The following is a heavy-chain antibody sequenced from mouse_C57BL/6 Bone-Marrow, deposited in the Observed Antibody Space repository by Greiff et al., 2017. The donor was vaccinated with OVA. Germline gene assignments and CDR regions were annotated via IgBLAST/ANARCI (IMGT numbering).Heavy chain of an antibody. V-gene: IGHV1-77*01. CDR1: GYTFTDYY. J-gene: IGHJ4*01. CDR2: IGPGSGST. Sequence: QVQLQQSGAELVKPGASVKISCKASGYTFTDYYINWVKQRPGQGLEWIGKIGPGSGSTYYNEKFKGKATLTADKSSSTAYMQLSSLTSEDSAFYFCATAYGYDEGYYAMDYWGQGTSVTVSS. D-gene: IGHD2-2*01. CDR3: ATAYGYDEGYYAMDY.